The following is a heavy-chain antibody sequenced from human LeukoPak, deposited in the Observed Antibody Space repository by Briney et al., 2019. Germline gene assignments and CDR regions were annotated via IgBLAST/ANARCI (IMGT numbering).Heavy chain of an antibody. CDR3: ARSRNNYEESVYSALDH. Sequence: SLKVSCKASGYTFTSYYMHWVRQSPGKGLEGVASLWYNGINKYYADSVQGRFTISRDNSNHTLYLQMDSLRADDMAMFDCARSRNNYEESVYSALDHWGQGTLVTVSS. V-gene: IGHV3-33*01. J-gene: IGHJ4*02. CDR2: LWYNGINK. CDR1: GYTFTSYY. D-gene: IGHD3-3*01.